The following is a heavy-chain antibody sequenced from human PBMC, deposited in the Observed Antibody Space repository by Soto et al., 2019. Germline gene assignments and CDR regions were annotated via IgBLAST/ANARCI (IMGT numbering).Heavy chain of an antibody. CDR1: GGSFSGYY. Sequence: SETLSVTCAVYGGSFSGYYWSWIRQPPGKGLEWIGEINHSGSTNYNPSLKSRVTISVDTSKNQFSLKLSSVTAADTAVYYCASELRSIDAFDIWGQGTMVTVSS. V-gene: IGHV4-34*01. CDR2: INHSGST. D-gene: IGHD3-3*01. CDR3: ASELRSIDAFDI. J-gene: IGHJ3*02.